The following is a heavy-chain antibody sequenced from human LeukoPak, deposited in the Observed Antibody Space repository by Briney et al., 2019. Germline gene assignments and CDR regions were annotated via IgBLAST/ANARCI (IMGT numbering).Heavy chain of an antibody. V-gene: IGHV4-61*02. Sequence: SETLSLTCTVSGGSISSGSYYWSWIRQPAGKGLEWIGRIYTSGSTNYNPSLKSRVTISVDTSKNQFSLKLSSVTAADTAVYYCARSPGRMYSSSWYGYWGQGTLVTVSS. CDR3: ARSPGRMYSSSWYGY. J-gene: IGHJ4*02. D-gene: IGHD6-13*01. CDR1: GGSISSGSYY. CDR2: IYTSGST.